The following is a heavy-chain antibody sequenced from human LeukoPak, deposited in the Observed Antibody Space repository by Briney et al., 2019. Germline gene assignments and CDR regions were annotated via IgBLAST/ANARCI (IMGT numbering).Heavy chain of an antibody. CDR2: ISSSGSTI. CDR3: ARGLSRSRVDTAMDY. Sequence: PGGSLRLSCAASGFTFSSYEMNWVRQAPGKGLEWVSYISSSGSTIYYADSVRGRFTISRDNAKNSLYLQMNSLRAEDTAVYYCARGLSRSRVDTAMDYWGQGTLVTVSS. J-gene: IGHJ4*02. D-gene: IGHD5-18*01. CDR1: GFTFSSYE. V-gene: IGHV3-48*03.